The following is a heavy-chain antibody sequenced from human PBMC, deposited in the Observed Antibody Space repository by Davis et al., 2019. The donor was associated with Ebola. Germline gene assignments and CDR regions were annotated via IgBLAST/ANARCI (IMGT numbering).Heavy chain of an antibody. CDR3: ARGEYSRGWYYFDY. CDR1: GFTFSSYG. Sequence: GGSLRLSCAASGFTFSSYGMHWVRQAPGKGLEWVAVIWYDGSNKYYADSVKGRFTISRDNSKNTLYLQMNSLRAEDTAVYYCARGEYSRGWYYFDYWGQGTLVTVSS. CDR2: IWYDGSNK. V-gene: IGHV3-33*01. D-gene: IGHD6-19*01. J-gene: IGHJ4*02.